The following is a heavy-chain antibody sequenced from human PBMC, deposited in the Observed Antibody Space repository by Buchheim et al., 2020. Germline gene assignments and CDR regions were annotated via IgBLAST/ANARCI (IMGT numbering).Heavy chain of an antibody. Sequence: QVQLVQSGAEVKKPGSSVKVSCKASGGTFSSYTISWVRQAPGQGLEWMGRIIPILGIANYAQKFQGRVTITADKSTSTAYMELSSLRSEDTAVYYCARARGIAVAGDNYYYYGMDVWGQGTT. CDR1: GGTFSSYT. CDR2: IIPILGIA. V-gene: IGHV1-69*02. J-gene: IGHJ6*02. D-gene: IGHD6-19*01. CDR3: ARARGIAVAGDNYYYYGMDV.